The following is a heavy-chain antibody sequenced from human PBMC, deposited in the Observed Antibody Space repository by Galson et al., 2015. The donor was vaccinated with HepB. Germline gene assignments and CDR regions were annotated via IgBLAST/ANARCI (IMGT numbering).Heavy chain of an antibody. CDR3: ASHRGYTSGWSDY. CDR2: ISYTGFS. Sequence: TLSLTCTVSGGSISSNTYYWGWIRQHPGKGLEWIGSISYTGFSYQNPSLNSRVTISVDTTKNHFSLKLSSVTAADTAVYYCASHRGYTSGWSDYWGQGTLVTVSS. D-gene: IGHD6-19*01. V-gene: IGHV4-39*02. J-gene: IGHJ4*02. CDR1: GGSISSNTYY.